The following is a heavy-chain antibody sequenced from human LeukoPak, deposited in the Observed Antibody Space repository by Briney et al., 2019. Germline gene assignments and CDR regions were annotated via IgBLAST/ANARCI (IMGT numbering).Heavy chain of an antibody. V-gene: IGHV3-30*04. D-gene: IGHD3-9*01. CDR2: ISYDGSDK. J-gene: IGHJ3*02. CDR1: GFTFSSYA. Sequence: GRSLRLSCAASGFTFSSYAMHWVRPAPGKGLEWVSVISYDGSDKYYADSVKGRFTVSRDNSKNTLYLQMNSLRAEDTAVYYCAREYYDILTGYQMGAFDIWGQGTMVTVSS. CDR3: AREYYDILTGYQMGAFDI.